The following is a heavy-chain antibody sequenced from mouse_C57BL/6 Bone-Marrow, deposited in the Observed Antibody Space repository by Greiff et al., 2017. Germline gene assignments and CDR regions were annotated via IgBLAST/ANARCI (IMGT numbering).Heavy chain of an antibody. CDR1: EYEFPSHD. J-gene: IGHJ4*01. CDR3: ARHGDYSKSDAMDY. V-gene: IGHV5-2*03. Sequence: EVKLVESGGGLVQPGESLKLSCESNEYEFPSHDMSWVRKTPEKRLELVAAINSDGGSTYYPDTMERRFIIARDNTKKTLYLQMSSLRSEDTALYYCARHGDYSKSDAMDYWGQGTSVTVSS. D-gene: IGHD2-5*01. CDR2: INSDGGST.